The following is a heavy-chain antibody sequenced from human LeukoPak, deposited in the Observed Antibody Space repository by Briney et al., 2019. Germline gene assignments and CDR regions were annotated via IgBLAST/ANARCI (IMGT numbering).Heavy chain of an antibody. J-gene: IGHJ4*02. CDR2: IIPIFGTA. D-gene: IGHD6-13*01. Sequence: SVKVSCKASGYTFTSYYMHWVRQAPGQGLEWMGGIIPIFGTANYAQKFQGRVTITADESTSTAYMELSSLRSEDTAVYYCARFRIAAAVEYFDYWGQGTLVTVSS. V-gene: IGHV1-69*13. CDR3: ARFRIAAAVEYFDY. CDR1: GYTFTSYY.